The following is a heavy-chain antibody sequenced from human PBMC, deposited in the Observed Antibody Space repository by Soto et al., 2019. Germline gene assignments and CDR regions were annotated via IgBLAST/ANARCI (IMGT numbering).Heavy chain of an antibody. J-gene: IGHJ6*02. D-gene: IGHD3-22*01. V-gene: IGHV1-69*13. Sequence: SVKVSCKSSGGTFSSYAISWVRQAPGQGLEWMGGIIPIFGTANYAQKFQGRVTITADESTSTAYMELSSLRSEDTAVYYCASNYYDSSGPIRYLYYYYGMDVWGQGTTVTVSS. CDR1: GGTFSSYA. CDR2: IIPIFGTA. CDR3: ASNYYDSSGPIRYLYYYYGMDV.